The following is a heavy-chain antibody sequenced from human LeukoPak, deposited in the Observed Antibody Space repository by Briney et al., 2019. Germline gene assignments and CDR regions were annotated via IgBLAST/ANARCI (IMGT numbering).Heavy chain of an antibody. CDR1: GLTFSSYW. V-gene: IGHV3-7*01. CDR3: VLTIDY. J-gene: IGHJ4*02. D-gene: IGHD3-9*01. Sequence: GGSLRLSCAASGLTFSSYWMSWVRQAPGKGLEWVANIKQDGSEKYYVDSVKGRFTISRDNAKNSLYLQMNSLRAEDTAVYYCVLTIDYWGQGTLVTVSS. CDR2: IKQDGSEK.